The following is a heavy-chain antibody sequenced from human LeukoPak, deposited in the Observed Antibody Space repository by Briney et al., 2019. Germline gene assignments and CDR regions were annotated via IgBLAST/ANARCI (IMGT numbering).Heavy chain of an antibody. V-gene: IGHV4-34*01. CDR2: INHSGST. Sequence: SETPSLTCAVYGGSFSGYYWSWIRQPPGKGLEWIGEINHSGSTNYNPSLKSRVTISVDTSKNQFSLKLSSVTAADTAVYYCARLDYYDSSGQPPFDYWGQGTLVTVSS. CDR1: GGSFSGYY. CDR3: ARLDYYDSSGQPPFDY. D-gene: IGHD3-22*01. J-gene: IGHJ4*02.